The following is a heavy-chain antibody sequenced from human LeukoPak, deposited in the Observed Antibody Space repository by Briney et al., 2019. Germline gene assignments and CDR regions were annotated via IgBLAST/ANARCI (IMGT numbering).Heavy chain of an antibody. CDR2: IKSKSDGGAI. J-gene: IGHJ4*02. V-gene: IGHV3-15*01. Sequence: GGSLRLSCGASGFSFSSAWMSWVRQAPGQGLEWVGRIKSKSDGGAIDYAAPVKGRFSISRDDSKNTLYLQMNSLKTEDTAVYYCAIDDYYDRSGTRDADYFDYWGQGTLVTVSP. CDR1: GFSFSSAW. D-gene: IGHD3-22*01. CDR3: AIDDYYDRSGTRDADYFDY.